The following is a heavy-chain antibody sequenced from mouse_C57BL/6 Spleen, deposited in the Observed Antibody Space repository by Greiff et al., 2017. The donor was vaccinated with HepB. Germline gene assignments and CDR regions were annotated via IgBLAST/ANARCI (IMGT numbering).Heavy chain of an antibody. J-gene: IGHJ2*01. CDR2: ISSGSSTI. CDR1: GFTFSDYG. D-gene: IGHD4-1*01. Sequence: EVNLVESGGGLVKPGGSLKLSCAASGFTFSDYGMHWVRQAPEKGLEWVAYISSGSSTIYYADTVKGRFTISRDNAKNTLFLQMTSLRSEDTAMYYCARRTGNYFDYWGQGTTLTVSS. CDR3: ARRTGNYFDY. V-gene: IGHV5-17*01.